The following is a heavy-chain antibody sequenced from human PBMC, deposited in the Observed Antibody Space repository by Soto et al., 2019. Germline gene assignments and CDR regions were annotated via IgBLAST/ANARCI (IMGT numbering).Heavy chain of an antibody. CDR1: GFTFSNAW. CDR3: SRITMVRGEKYYYYGMDV. V-gene: IGHV3-15*07. Sequence: GGSLRLSCAASGFTFSNAWMNWVRQAPGKGLEWVGRIKSKTDGGTTDYAAPVKGRFTISRDDSKNTLYLQMNSLKTEDTAVYYCSRITMVRGEKYYYYGMDVWGQGTTVTVSS. D-gene: IGHD3-10*01. J-gene: IGHJ6*02. CDR2: IKSKTDGGTT.